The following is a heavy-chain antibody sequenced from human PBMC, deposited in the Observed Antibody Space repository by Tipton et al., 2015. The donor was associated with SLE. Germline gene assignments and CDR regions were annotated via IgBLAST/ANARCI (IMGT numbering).Heavy chain of an antibody. V-gene: IGHV4-59*01. CDR3: AKGYGMGNYYYMDV. CDR2: VYYSGNT. Sequence: LRLSCAVYGGSFSGYYWSWIRQSPGKTMEWIGYVYYSGNTNYNPSLKSRVTISMDTSKNQVSLRLNSVTAADTAVYYCAKGYGMGNYYYMDVWGKGTSVIVSS. CDR1: GGSFSGYY. J-gene: IGHJ6*03. D-gene: IGHD5-18*01.